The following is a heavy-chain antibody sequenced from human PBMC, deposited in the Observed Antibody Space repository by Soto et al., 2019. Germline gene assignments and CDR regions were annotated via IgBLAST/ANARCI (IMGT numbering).Heavy chain of an antibody. V-gene: IGHV1-46*03. D-gene: IGHD6-13*01. J-gene: IGHJ4*02. CDR1: GYTFTSYY. CDR3: ARAFTGIAAAGTGYYFDY. CDR2: INPSGGST. Sequence: GASVKVSCKASGYTFTSYYMHWVRQAPGQGLEWMGIINPSGGSTSYAQKFQGRVTMTRDTSTSTVYMELSSLRSEDTALFYCARAFTGIAAAGTGYYFDYWGQGTLVTVSS.